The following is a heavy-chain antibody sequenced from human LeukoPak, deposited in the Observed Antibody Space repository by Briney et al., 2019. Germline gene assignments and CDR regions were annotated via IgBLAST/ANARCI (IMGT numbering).Heavy chain of an antibody. D-gene: IGHD4-23*01. CDR2: IIPILGTA. V-gene: IGHV1-69*13. J-gene: IGHJ4*02. CDR3: ARGPRNYVGRLDY. CDR1: GGTFSSYA. Sequence: SVKVSCKASGGTFSSYAISWVRQAPGQGLEWMGGIIPILGTANYAQKFQGRVTITADESTSTAYMELSSLRSEDTAVYYCARGPRNYVGRLDYWGQGTLVTVSS.